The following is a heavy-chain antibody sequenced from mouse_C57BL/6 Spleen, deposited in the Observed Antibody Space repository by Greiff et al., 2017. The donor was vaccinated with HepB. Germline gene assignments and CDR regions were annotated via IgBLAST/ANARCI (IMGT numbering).Heavy chain of an antibody. CDR1: GYTFTSYW. D-gene: IGHD2-4*01. CDR2: IHPNSGST. V-gene: IGHV1-64*01. Sequence: VQLQQPGAELVKPGASVKLSCKASGYTFTSYWMHWVKQRPGQGLEWIGMIHPNSGSTNYNEKFKSKATLTVDKSSSTAYMQLSSLTSEDSAVYYCARGRYDYDRAWFAYWGQGTLVTVSA. J-gene: IGHJ3*01. CDR3: ARGRYDYDRAWFAY.